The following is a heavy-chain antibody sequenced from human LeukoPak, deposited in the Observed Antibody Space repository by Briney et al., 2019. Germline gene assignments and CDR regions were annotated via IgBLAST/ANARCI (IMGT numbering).Heavy chain of an antibody. CDR1: GGTFSSYA. CDR2: IIPIFGTA. D-gene: IGHD3-3*01. CDR3: ARAGQDFWSGPHYYYYMDV. V-gene: IGHV1-69*05. J-gene: IGHJ6*03. Sequence: ASVKVSCMASGGTFSSYAISWVRQAPGQGLEWMGGIIPIFGTANYAQKFQGRVTITTDESTSTAYMELSSLRSEDTAVYYCARAGQDFWSGPHYYYYMDVWGKGTTVTVSS.